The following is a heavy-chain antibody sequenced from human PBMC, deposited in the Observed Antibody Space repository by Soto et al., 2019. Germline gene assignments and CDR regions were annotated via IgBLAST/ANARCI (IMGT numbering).Heavy chain of an antibody. CDR2: IIPNNGGT. V-gene: IGHV1-2*02. D-gene: IGHD3-22*01. CDR1: GGTFSSYA. J-gene: IGHJ5*02. CDR3: ARGTFDSSGDYFAGWFGP. Sequence: ASVKVSCKSSGGTFSSYAISWVRQTPGQGLEWMGWIIPNNGGTKYAQKFQDRVTMTRDTSISTAYMELSRLRSDDTAVYYCARGTFDSSGDYFAGWFGPWGQGTLVTVSS.